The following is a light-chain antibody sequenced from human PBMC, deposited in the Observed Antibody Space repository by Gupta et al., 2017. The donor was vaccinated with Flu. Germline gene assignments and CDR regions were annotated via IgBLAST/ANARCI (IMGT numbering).Light chain of an antibody. J-gene: IGKJ4*01. CDR1: QSLLYSCTNKNY. CDR2: WAS. V-gene: IGKV4-1*01. Sequence: TLGEMATINCKSSQSLLYSCTNKNYVAWYQQRPGQPPKLLIYWASTRESGVPDRFSGSGSGADFTLTISSLQAEDVAVYYCQQDDSTPLTFGGGTKVEIK. CDR3: QQDDSTPLT.